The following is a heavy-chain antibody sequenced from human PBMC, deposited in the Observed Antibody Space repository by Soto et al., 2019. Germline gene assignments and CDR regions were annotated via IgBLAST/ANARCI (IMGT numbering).Heavy chain of an antibody. CDR2: ISRDGRNQ. CDR1: GFTFSTYG. J-gene: IGHJ4*02. D-gene: IGHD6-13*01. Sequence: QVQLVESGGAVVQPGMSLRLSCTTSGFTFSTYGMHWVRQAPGKGLEWVAGISRDGRNQYYADSVKGRFPISRDNSKNTLYLEMNSLRSEDTALYYCAEVGYGRPGNDYWGQGTLVSVSS. CDR3: AEVGYGRPGNDY. V-gene: IGHV3-30*03.